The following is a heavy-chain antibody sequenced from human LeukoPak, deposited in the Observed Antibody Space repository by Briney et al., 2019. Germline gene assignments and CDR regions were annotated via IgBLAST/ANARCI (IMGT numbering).Heavy chain of an antibody. V-gene: IGHV1-2*02. D-gene: IGHD3-9*01. CDR3: ARDFDWLTPGEEYYFDY. CDR2: INPNSGGT. J-gene: IGHJ4*02. CDR1: GYTFTAYY. Sequence: ASVKVSCKASGYTFTAYYMHWVRQAPGQGLEWMGWINPNSGGTNYAQKFRGRVTMTSDTSTSTAYMELRSLRSDDTAVYYCARDFDWLTPGEEYYFDYWGQGTPVTVSS.